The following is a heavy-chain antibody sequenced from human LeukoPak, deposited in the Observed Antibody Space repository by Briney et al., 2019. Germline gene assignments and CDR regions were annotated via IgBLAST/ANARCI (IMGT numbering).Heavy chain of an antibody. J-gene: IGHJ4*02. V-gene: IGHV3-21*01. CDR3: AKVSHGAYGDYSVDY. CDR1: GFTFSSYT. CDR2: ISSSGSNI. D-gene: IGHD4-17*01. Sequence: KTGGSLRLSCAASGFTFSSYTMNWVRQAPGKGLEWVSSISSSGSNIYYADSVKGRFTISRDNAKNTLYLQMNSLRAEDTAVYYCAKVSHGAYGDYSVDYWGQGTLVTVSS.